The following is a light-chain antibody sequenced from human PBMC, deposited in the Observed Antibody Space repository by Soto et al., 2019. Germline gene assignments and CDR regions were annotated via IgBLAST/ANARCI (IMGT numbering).Light chain of an antibody. CDR3: SLYTSENTYV. V-gene: IGLV2-8*01. J-gene: IGLJ1*01. CDR2: EXR. CDR1: NSDVGTYNY. Sequence: QSALAQPPSASGSPGQSVTITCTGTNSDVGTYNYVSWCQHHPGKAPKCLICEXRXRPXWXPDRFSGSKSGNTASLTISGLQAADEADYYCSLYTSENTYVFGTGTKVTVL.